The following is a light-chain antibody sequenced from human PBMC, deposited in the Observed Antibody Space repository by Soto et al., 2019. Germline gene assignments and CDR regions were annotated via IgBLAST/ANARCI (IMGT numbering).Light chain of an antibody. V-gene: IGKV3-15*01. Sequence: MTQSPSTLSGSLGERATLSCGASQSVSSNLAWYQQKPGQAPRLLIYGASTRATGIPARFSGSGSGTEFNLTISSLQSEDFAVYYCQQYNNWPRTFGQGTKVDIK. CDR3: QQYNNWPRT. CDR1: QSVSSN. CDR2: GAS. J-gene: IGKJ1*01.